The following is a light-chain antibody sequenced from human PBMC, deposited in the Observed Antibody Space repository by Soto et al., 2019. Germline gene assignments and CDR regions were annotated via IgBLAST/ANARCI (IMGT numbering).Light chain of an antibody. CDR2: DAS. J-gene: IGKJ1*01. V-gene: IGKV3-20*01. Sequence: EIVLTQSPGTLSLSPVERATLSCRASQSISSTYLTLYHQRPGQAPRLLIYDASRRATGIPDRFSGSGSGTDFSLTISRLEPEDFAVYYCQHYDSARWTFGLGSKVDIK. CDR3: QHYDSARWT. CDR1: QSISSTY.